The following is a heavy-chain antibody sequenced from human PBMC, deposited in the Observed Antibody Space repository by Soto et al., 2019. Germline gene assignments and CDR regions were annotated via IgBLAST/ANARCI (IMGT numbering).Heavy chain of an antibody. CDR2: ISAYNGNT. D-gene: IGHD6-19*01. CDR1: GYTFTSYG. CDR3: ARDTVGVAVAGLFDY. V-gene: IGHV1-18*01. Sequence: GASVKVSCKASGYTFTSYGISWVRQAPGQGLEWMGWISAYNGNTNYAQKLQGRVTKNTDTSTSAAYMELRSLRSDDTAVYYCARDTVGVAVAGLFDYWGQGTLVTVSS. J-gene: IGHJ4*02.